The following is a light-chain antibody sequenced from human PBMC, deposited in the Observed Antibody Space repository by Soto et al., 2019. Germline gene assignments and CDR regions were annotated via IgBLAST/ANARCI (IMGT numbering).Light chain of an antibody. V-gene: IGKV1-9*01. CDR2: AAS. Sequence: DIQLTQSPSFLSASVGDRVTITCRASQGISSYLAWYQQKPGKAPKLLIYAASTLQSGVPSRFSGSGSGTEFTLPISSLQPEDLATYYCQQLNSYPWTFGQGTKVEIK. CDR1: QGISSY. CDR3: QQLNSYPWT. J-gene: IGKJ1*01.